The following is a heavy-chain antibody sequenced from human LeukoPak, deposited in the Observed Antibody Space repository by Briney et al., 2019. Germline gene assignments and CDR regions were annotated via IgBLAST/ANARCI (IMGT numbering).Heavy chain of an antibody. V-gene: IGHV3-23*01. D-gene: IGHD2-15*01. CDR1: GFPFSSHA. CDR2: ISNGKT. J-gene: IGHJ5*02. CDR3: VREAGYCAPVCVKTNWFDP. Sequence: GVALRLSCAASGFPFSSHAMSWVRQPPGKGLEWVAAISNGKTYYADSVRGRFAISRDDSTNTVYLHMNSLRDEDTALYHCVREAGYCAPVCVKTNWFDPWGQGTLVTVS.